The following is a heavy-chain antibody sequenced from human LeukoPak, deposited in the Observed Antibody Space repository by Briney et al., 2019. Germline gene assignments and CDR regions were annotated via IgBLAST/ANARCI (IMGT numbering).Heavy chain of an antibody. V-gene: IGHV3-15*06. CDR3: CKDIRFTRAWALKY. Sequence: GGSLRLSCIASGIIFSDAWMTWVRPAPGRGGEWVGRIKSIHGDKATNYALSVQGRFTISRDDSQKTLYLQMNTLRTDNTAVYYCCKDIRFTRAWALKYWGQGALVTVSS. CDR1: GIIFSDAW. J-gene: IGHJ4*02. CDR2: IKSIHGDKAT. D-gene: IGHD2-2*01.